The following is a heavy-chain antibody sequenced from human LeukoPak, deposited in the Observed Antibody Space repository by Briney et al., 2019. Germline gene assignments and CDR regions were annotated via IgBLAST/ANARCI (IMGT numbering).Heavy chain of an antibody. CDR3: ARETYYYDNTGYYYGAGIDP. V-gene: IGHV4-59*01. CDR2: IYYTGSS. Sequence: SETLSLTCIVSGGSINSYYWSWIRQPPGKGLEWIGYIYYTGSSNYNPSLKSRVTISVDTSKNQFSLKLSSVTAADTAVYYCARETYYYDNTGYYYGAGIDPWGQGTLVIVSS. D-gene: IGHD3-22*01. CDR1: GGSINSYY. J-gene: IGHJ5*02.